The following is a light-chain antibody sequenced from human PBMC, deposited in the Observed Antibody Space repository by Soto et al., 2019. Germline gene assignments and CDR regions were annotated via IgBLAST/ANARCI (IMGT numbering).Light chain of an antibody. CDR2: KNN. CDR3: AAWDDSLSPYVV. J-gene: IGLJ2*01. Sequence: QSVLTQPPSASGTPGQRVTISCSGSSSNIGSHYVYWYQQLPGTAPKLLIYKNNQRPSGVPDRFSGSKSGTSASLAISGLRSEDEADYYCAAWDDSLSPYVVFGGGTKVTVL. V-gene: IGLV1-47*01. CDR1: SSNIGSHY.